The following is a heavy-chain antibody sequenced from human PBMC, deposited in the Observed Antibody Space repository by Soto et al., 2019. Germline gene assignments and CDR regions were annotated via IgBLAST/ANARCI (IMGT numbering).Heavy chain of an antibody. CDR1: EFTSSNYW. CDR3: VSVANRYFDL. V-gene: IGHV3-7*01. CDR2: IKQDGGEK. Sequence: EVQLVESGGGLVQPGGSLRLSCAVSEFTSSNYWMSWVRQAPGKGPEWVANIKQDGGEKYYVDSVRGRFSISRDNANNSLYLQMNSLRVEDTAVYYCVSVANRYFDLWGRGTLVTVSS. D-gene: IGHD5-12*01. J-gene: IGHJ2*01.